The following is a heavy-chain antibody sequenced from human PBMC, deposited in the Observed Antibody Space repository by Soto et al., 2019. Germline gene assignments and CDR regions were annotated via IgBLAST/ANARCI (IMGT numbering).Heavy chain of an antibody. Sequence: QVHLVQSGAEVKQPGASVRVSCKASGYTFTNYDITWVRQATGQGLEWMGWMNPDSENTGSPQKFQGRVTMTVNTSINTAYMELTSLRSEDTAVYYCTRAQFEFGAYFGLDVWGQGTTVPVSS. CDR2: MNPDSENT. V-gene: IGHV1-8*01. J-gene: IGHJ6*02. CDR1: GYTFTNYD. CDR3: TRAQFEFGAYFGLDV. D-gene: IGHD3-10*01.